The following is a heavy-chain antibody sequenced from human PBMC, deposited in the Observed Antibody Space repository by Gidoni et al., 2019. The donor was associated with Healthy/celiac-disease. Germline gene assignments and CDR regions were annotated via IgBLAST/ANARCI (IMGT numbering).Heavy chain of an antibody. CDR2: ISAYNGNT. Sequence: QVQLVQSGAEVKKPGASVKVSCKASGYTFTSYGISWVRQAPGQGLEWMGWISAYNGNTNYAQKLQGRVTMTTDTSTSTAYMELRSLRSDDTAVYYCARKSIDDFWSGYMPEFDYWGQGTLVTVSS. D-gene: IGHD3-3*01. J-gene: IGHJ4*02. V-gene: IGHV1-18*04. CDR3: ARKSIDDFWSGYMPEFDY. CDR1: GYTFTSYG.